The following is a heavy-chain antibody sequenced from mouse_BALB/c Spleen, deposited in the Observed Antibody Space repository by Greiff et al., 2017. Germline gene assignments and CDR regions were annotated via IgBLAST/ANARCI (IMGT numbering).Heavy chain of an antibody. CDR3: ARGWLRLYYYAMDY. V-gene: IGHV1-9*01. D-gene: IGHD2-2*01. J-gene: IGHJ4*01. CDR1: GYTFSSYW. Sequence: QVQLQQSGAELMKPGASVKISCKATGYTFSSYWIEWVKQRPGHGLEWIGEILPGSGSTNYNEKFKGKATFTADTSSNTAYMQLSSLTSEDSAVYYCARGWLRLYYYAMDYWGQGTSVTVSS. CDR2: ILPGSGST.